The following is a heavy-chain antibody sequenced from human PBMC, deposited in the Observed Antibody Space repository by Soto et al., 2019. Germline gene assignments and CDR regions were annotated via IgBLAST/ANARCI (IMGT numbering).Heavy chain of an antibody. CDR3: AKSWLDYDSSGSNFDY. V-gene: IGHV3-9*01. CDR1: GFTFDDYA. D-gene: IGHD3-22*01. Sequence: SLRLSCAASGFTFDDYAMHWVRQAPGKGLEWVSGISWNSGSIGYADSVKGRFTISRDNAKNSLYLQMNSLRAEDTALYYCAKSWLDYDSSGSNFDYWGQGTLVTVSS. CDR2: ISWNSGSI. J-gene: IGHJ4*02.